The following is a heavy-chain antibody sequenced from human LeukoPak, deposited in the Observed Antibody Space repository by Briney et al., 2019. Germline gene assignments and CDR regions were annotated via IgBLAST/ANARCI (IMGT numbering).Heavy chain of an antibody. CDR1: GYTFTGYY. Sequence: ASVKVSCKASGYTFTGYYIHWVRQAPGQGLEGMGWISAYNGNTNYAQKRQGRVTMTTATSTSTAYMEPRSLSSDATAVYYCARVVSYYDSSGYYFGNNWFDPWGQGPLATVSS. J-gene: IGHJ5*02. D-gene: IGHD3-22*01. V-gene: IGHV1-18*04. CDR2: ISAYNGNT. CDR3: ARVVSYYDSSGYYFGNNWFDP.